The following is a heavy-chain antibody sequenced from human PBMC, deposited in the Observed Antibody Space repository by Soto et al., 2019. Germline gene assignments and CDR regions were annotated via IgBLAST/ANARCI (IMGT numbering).Heavy chain of an antibody. V-gene: IGHV3-30*18. CDR1: GFTFSSYG. Sequence: GGSLRLSCAASGFTFSSYGMHWVRQAPGKGLEWVAVISYDGSNKYYADSVKGRFTISRDNSKNTLYLQMNSLRAEDTAVYYCAKTGEDHHLSDSGMDVWCQGTTLPVSS. CDR2: ISYDGSNK. J-gene: IGHJ6*02. D-gene: IGHD3-16*01. CDR3: AKTGEDHHLSDSGMDV.